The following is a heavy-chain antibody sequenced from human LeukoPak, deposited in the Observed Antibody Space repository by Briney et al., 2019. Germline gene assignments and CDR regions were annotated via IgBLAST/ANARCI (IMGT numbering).Heavy chain of an antibody. V-gene: IGHV3-74*01. J-gene: IGHJ4*02. CDR1: GFTFSTYW. D-gene: IGHD6-25*01. CDR3: ARDSSVWGFDY. Sequence: GETLRLSCAASGFTFSTYWMHWVRQAPGKGLVWVSGIRSAESSTIYADSVKGRFTISRDNAKNTLYLQVNSLRAEDTAVYYCARDSSVWGFDYRGQGSLVTVSS. CDR2: IRSAESST.